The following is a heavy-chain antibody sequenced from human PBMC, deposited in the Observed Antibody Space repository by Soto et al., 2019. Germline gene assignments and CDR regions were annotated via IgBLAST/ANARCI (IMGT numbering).Heavy chain of an antibody. CDR1: GFTFSSYS. D-gene: IGHD2-15*01. V-gene: IGHV3-15*01. Sequence: PGGSLRLSCAASGFTFSSYSMNWVRQAPGEGLEWVGRIKSKADGETKDYGAPVRGRFTISRDDAKDTLYLQMNSLRIEDTAVYYCCVVKRLDQYSTSGYWFDPWGPGTLVTVSS. CDR2: IKSKADGETK. CDR3: CVVKRLDQYSTSGYWFDP. J-gene: IGHJ5*02.